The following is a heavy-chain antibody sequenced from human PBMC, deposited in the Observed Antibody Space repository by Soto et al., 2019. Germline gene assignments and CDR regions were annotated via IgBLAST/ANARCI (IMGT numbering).Heavy chain of an antibody. V-gene: IGHV4-31*03. D-gene: IGHD3-16*01. CDR3: ARDYRGIDYSGMDV. CDR1: GGSISCAGCY. Sequence: QVQLQESGPGLVKPSQTLSLSCNVSGGSISCAGCYWSWIRQHPGKGLEWIGNIYYSWGTNYNPSLKSRLTISVDTSKNQFSLKLSSVTAADTAVYYCARDYRGIDYSGMDVWGQGTRVTVSS. J-gene: IGHJ6*02. CDR2: IYYSWGT.